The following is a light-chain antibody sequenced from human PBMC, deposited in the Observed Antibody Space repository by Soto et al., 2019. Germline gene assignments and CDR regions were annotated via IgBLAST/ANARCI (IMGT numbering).Light chain of an antibody. CDR2: KIS. CDR1: QSLVHSDGNTY. Sequence: DIVVTQTPLSSPVTLGQPAAISCRSSQSLVHSDGNTYLSWLQQRPGQAPRLLIYKISNRVSGVPDRFTGSGAGTDFTLTITRVEDEDVGVYYCLQANQFQWNFGQGTKAHF. V-gene: IGKV2-24*01. CDR3: LQANQFQWN. J-gene: IGKJ3*01.